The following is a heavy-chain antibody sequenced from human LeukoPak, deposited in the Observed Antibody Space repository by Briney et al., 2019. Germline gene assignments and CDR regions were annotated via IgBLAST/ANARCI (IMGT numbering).Heavy chain of an antibody. Sequence: GESLKISFQGSGYRFTSYWIGWVRQVPGKGLEWMGIIYPGDSDTRYSPSFQGQVTISADKSISTAYLQWSSLKASDTAMYYCARQYYDSSGYSFFDYWGQGTLVTVSS. CDR1: GYRFTSYW. CDR3: ARQYYDSSGYSFFDY. D-gene: IGHD3-22*01. CDR2: IYPGDSDT. V-gene: IGHV5-51*01. J-gene: IGHJ4*02.